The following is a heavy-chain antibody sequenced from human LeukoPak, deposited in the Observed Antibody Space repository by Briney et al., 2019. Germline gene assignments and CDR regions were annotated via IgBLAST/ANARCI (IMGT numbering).Heavy chain of an antibody. J-gene: IGHJ4*02. CDR2: IDSSGGYM. Sequence: GGPLRLSCEASGFTFNTYSMNWARQAPGKGLEWVSSIDSSGGYMFYADSVKGRFIISRDNAKDSLYLQMNSLRVEDTAVYYCLRGDRRDYWGQGTLVTVSS. V-gene: IGHV3-21*06. CDR1: GFTFNTYS. CDR3: LRGDRRDY.